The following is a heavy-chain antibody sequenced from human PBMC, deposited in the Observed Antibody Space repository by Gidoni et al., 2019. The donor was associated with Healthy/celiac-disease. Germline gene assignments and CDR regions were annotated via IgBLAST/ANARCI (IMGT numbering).Heavy chain of an antibody. D-gene: IGHD3-3*01. CDR1: GFTVSSYA. Sequence: EVQLLESGGGLVQPGGSLRLSWAASGFTVSSYAMSWVRQAPGKGLAWVSASSGSGGSTYYADSVKGRFTIARDNSKNTLYLQMNSLRAEDTAVYYCAKDMEVIFGVELYYYYYGMDVWGQGTTVTVSS. J-gene: IGHJ6*02. CDR2: SSGSGGST. CDR3: AKDMEVIFGVELYYYYYGMDV. V-gene: IGHV3-23*01.